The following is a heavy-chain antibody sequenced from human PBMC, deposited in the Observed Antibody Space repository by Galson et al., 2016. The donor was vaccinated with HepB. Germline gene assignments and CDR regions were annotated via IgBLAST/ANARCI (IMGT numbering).Heavy chain of an antibody. CDR2: NYHTGST. D-gene: IGHD6-19*01. J-gene: IGHJ3*02. CDR1: GGSISSHSW. CDR3: ARDAPPKISGWYLGAGAGSFDI. V-gene: IGHV4-4*02. Sequence: ETLSPTCAVSGGSISSHSWWSWVRQPPGKGREWIGENYHTGSTHDNPPPKSRTTISVDKSKNQFSLKLTSVTAADTAVYYCARDAPPKISGWYLGAGAGSFDIWGQGTMFTVSS.